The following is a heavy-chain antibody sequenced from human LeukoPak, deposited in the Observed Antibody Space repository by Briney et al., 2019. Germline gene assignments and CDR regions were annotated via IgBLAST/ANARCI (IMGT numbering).Heavy chain of an antibody. Sequence: GASVKVSCKASGGTFSSYAISWVRQAPGQGLEWMGGIIPIFGTANYAQKFQGRVTITTDESTSTAYMELRSLRSDDTAVYYCARDKHYYDSSGYYSWGQGTLVTVSS. J-gene: IGHJ4*02. CDR3: ARDKHYYDSSGYYS. CDR1: GGTFSSYA. D-gene: IGHD3-22*01. V-gene: IGHV1-69*05. CDR2: IIPIFGTA.